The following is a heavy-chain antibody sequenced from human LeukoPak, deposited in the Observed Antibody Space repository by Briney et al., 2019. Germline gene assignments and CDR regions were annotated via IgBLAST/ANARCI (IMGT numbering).Heavy chain of an antibody. CDR2: INPNSGGT. D-gene: IGHD3-22*01. CDR1: GYTFTGYY. J-gene: IGHJ4*02. V-gene: IGHV1-2*02. Sequence: ASVKVSCKASGYTFTGYYMHWVRQAPGQGLEWMGWINPNSGGTNYAQKFQGRVTMTRDTSISTAYMELSRPRSDDTAVYYCARPRLPKYYDSSGYYFDYWGQGTLVTVSS. CDR3: ARPRLPKYYDSSGYYFDY.